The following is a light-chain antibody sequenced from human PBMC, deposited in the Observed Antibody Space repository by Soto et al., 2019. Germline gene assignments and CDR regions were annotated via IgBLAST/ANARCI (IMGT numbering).Light chain of an antibody. Sequence: IPLTQSPSFLSASIGDRVTITCRASQGISTYLAWYQQKPGKAPKSLIYGASTLQSGVPSRFSGGGSGTEFTLTISSLQPEDFATYYCQELNSYPRTFGQGTKVEVK. CDR1: QGISTY. CDR2: GAS. J-gene: IGKJ1*01. V-gene: IGKV1-9*01. CDR3: QELNSYPRT.